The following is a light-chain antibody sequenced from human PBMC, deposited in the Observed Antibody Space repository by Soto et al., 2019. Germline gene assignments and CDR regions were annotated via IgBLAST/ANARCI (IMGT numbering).Light chain of an antibody. V-gene: IGLV2-14*01. CDR2: EVT. CDR1: SRDVGGYNR. Sequence: QSALTQHDSVTGSPGQSIPISCTGTSRDVGGYNRVSWYQQHPGTAPKHMKSEVTNRPSGGAYRFSASKSGNTASLTISGLQPEDEAEYYCTSYTIRNSWVFGGGTKLTVL. J-gene: IGLJ3*02. CDR3: TSYTIRNSWV.